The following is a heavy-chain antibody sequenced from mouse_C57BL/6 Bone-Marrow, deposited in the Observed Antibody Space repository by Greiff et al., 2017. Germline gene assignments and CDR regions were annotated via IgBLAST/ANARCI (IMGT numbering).Heavy chain of an antibody. Sequence: QVQLKQSGPGLVAPSQSLSITCTVSGFSLTSYGVDWVRQPPGKGLEWLGVIWGGGSTNYNSALMSRLSISKDNSKSQVFLKMNSRQTDDTAMYYCAKQDDYDGFAYWGQGTLVTVSA. CDR3: AKQDDYDGFAY. V-gene: IGHV2-9*01. CDR2: IWGGGST. CDR1: GFSLTSYG. J-gene: IGHJ3*01. D-gene: IGHD2-4*01.